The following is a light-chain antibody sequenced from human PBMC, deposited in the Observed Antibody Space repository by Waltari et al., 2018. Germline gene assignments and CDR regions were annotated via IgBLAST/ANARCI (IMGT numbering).Light chain of an antibody. Sequence: EIVLTQSPVTLSLSPGERATLSCRASQSISTSLAWYQQKPGQAPRLLIYDASNRATGIPARFSGSGSGTDFTLTISSLESEDFAVYYCQQRNSWPRTFGRGTKVEIK. CDR3: QQRNSWPRT. V-gene: IGKV3-11*01. CDR1: QSISTS. J-gene: IGKJ4*02. CDR2: DAS.